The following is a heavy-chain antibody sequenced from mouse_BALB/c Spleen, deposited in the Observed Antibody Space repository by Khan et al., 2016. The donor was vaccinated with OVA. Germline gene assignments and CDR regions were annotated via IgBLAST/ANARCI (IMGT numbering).Heavy chain of an antibody. J-gene: IGHJ3*01. Sequence: EVELVESGGDLVKPGGSLKLSCAASGFTFSTYGMSWVRQTPDKRLEWVATVSTGGSYTYYPDSVKGRFTISRDNAKNTLYLQMSGLKSEDTAMFYCTSLAYYYDSGGFAYWGQGTLVTGSA. V-gene: IGHV5-6*01. D-gene: IGHD1-1*01. CDR3: TSLAYYYDSGGFAY. CDR2: VSTGGSYT. CDR1: GFTFSTYG.